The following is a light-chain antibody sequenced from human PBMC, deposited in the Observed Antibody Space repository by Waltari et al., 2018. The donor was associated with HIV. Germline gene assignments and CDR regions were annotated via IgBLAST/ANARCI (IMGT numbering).Light chain of an antibody. CDR3: QSYDSSLSVWV. CDR1: SSTIGAGYD. J-gene: IGLJ3*02. V-gene: IGLV1-40*01. CDR2: GNS. Sequence: QSVLTQPPSVSGAPGQRVTISCTGSSSTIGAGYDVHWYQQLPGTVPKLLIYGNSNRPSGVPYRFSGSKSGTSASLAITGLLAEDEADYYCQSYDSSLSVWVFGGGTKLTVL.